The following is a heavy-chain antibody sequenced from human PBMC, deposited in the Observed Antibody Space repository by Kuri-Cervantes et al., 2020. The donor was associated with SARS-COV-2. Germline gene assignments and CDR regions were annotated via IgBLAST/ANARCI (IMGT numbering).Heavy chain of an antibody. D-gene: IGHD3-10*01. CDR2: IVVGIGNT. J-gene: IGHJ5*02. CDR3: APFYYRSINNWSDP. Sequence: SVKVSCKASGSTFSGSAIQWVRQARGQRLEWIGWIVVGIGNTDYAREFQERVTITRDMSTTTVYMELSGLRSDDAAMYYCAPFYYRSINNWSDPWGQGTQVTVSS. V-gene: IGHV1-58*02. CDR1: GSTFSGSA.